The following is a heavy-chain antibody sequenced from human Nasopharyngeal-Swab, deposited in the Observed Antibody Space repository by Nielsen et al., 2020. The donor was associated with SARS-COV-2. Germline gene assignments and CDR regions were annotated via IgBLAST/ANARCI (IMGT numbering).Heavy chain of an antibody. V-gene: IGHV3-7*01. D-gene: IGHD6-19*01. Sequence: GESLKISCTASGFSFRSYLMSWVRQTPGKGLEWVANINQGGSERDYVDSVKGRFTISRGNAENTLYLQMNSLRAEDTAVYHCARDGGAVAGRSLDYWGQGTLVTVSS. J-gene: IGHJ4*02. CDR1: GFSFRSYL. CDR2: INQGGSER. CDR3: ARDGGAVAGRSLDY.